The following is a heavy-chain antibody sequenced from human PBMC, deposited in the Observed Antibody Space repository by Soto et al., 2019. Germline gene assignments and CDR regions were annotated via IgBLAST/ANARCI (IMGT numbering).Heavy chain of an antibody. CDR3: ARRARPDFYYMDV. CDR1: GFTLGGYA. CDR2: ISSNGVGT. V-gene: IGHV3-64*01. Sequence: GGSLRLSCAASGFTLGGYAMGRVLQAPGKGLEYVSGISSNGVGTYYANSVQGRFTISRDNSKNTVYLQMGSLRPEDMAVYYCARRARPDFYYMDVWGKGTTVTVSS. D-gene: IGHD6-6*01. J-gene: IGHJ6*03.